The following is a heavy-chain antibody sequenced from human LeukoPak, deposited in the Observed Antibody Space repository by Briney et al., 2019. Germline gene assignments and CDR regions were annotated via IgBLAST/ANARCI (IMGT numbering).Heavy chain of an antibody. CDR1: GFTFSSSW. CDR2: IKQDGSEK. CDR3: ARDGPYSSSATHPP. Sequence: GGSLRLSCAASGFTFSSSWMSWVRQAPGKGLEWVANIKQDGSEKYYLGSVKGRFTISRDNAKSSLYLQMDSLRAEDTAVYYCARDGPYSSSATHPPWGQGTLVTVSS. J-gene: IGHJ5*02. V-gene: IGHV3-7*03. D-gene: IGHD6-6*01.